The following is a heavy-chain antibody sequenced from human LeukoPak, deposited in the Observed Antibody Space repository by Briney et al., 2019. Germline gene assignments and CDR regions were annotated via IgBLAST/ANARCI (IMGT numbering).Heavy chain of an antibody. CDR1: GFIITDSA. V-gene: IGHV3-64D*06. J-gene: IGHJ4*02. D-gene: IGHD6-13*01. CDR2: ISANGGST. CDR3: VKDLYKGDSASWYFFHY. Sequence: PGRPLRLSCSAFGFIITDSAMHWVRQAPGKGLEYVSGISANGGSTTYADSLKGRSTTSRDTSKNTLYLQVSSLRAEDTAMYYCVKDLYKGDSASWYFFHYWGQGTPVTVSS.